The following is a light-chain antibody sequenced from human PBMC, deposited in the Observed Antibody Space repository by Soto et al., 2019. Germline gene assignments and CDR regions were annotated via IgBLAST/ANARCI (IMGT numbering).Light chain of an antibody. J-gene: IGLJ2*01. V-gene: IGLV2-11*01. CDR2: DVS. Sequence: QSALTQPRSVSGSPGQSVTISCTGTSSDVGGYNYVSWHQQHPGKAPKLMIYDVSQRPSGVPDRFSGSKSGNTASLTISGLQAEDEADYYCRSYADPYTIIFGGGTKLTVL. CDR3: RSYADPYTII. CDR1: SSDVGGYNY.